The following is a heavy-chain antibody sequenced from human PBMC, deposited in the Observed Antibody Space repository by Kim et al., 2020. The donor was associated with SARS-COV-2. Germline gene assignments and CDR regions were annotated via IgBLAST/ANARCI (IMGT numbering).Heavy chain of an antibody. CDR1: GGSFSGYY. D-gene: IGHD3-22*01. CDR2: INHSGST. V-gene: IGHV4-34*01. J-gene: IGHJ6*02. CDR3: AFDDSLAGSYYGMDV. Sequence: SETLSLTCAVYGGSFSGYYWSWIRQPPGKGLEWIGEINHSGSTNYNPSLKSRVTISVDTSKNQFSLKLSSVTAADTAVYYCAFDDSLAGSYYGMDVWGQGTTVTVSS.